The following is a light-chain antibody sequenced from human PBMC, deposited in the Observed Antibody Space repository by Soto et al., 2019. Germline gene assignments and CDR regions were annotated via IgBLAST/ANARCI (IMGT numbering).Light chain of an antibody. CDR1: SSNIGTPYD. Sequence: QSVLTQPPSVSGAPGQRVTISCTGSSSNIGTPYDVHWYQQLPGTAPKLLIYGNSNRPSGVPDRFSGSKSGTTASLAITGLHAEDEADYYCQSYDSSLSGYVIFGGGTQLTVL. V-gene: IGLV1-40*01. CDR3: QSYDSSLSGYVI. J-gene: IGLJ2*01. CDR2: GNS.